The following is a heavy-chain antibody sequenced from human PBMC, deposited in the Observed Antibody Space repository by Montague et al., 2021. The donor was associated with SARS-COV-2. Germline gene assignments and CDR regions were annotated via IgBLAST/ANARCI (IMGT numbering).Heavy chain of an antibody. CDR3: ARMYYGSGSSPLDY. V-gene: IGHV2-70*11. J-gene: IGHJ4*02. CDR2: XDWDDDK. D-gene: IGHD3-10*01. CDR1: GFSLSTSGMC. Sequence: PALVKPTQTLTLTRTFSGFSLSTSGMCVSWIRQPPGKALEWLARXDWDDDKYYSTSLKTRLTISKNTSKNQVVLTMTNMDPVDTATYYCARMYYGSGSSPLDYWGQGTLVTVSS.